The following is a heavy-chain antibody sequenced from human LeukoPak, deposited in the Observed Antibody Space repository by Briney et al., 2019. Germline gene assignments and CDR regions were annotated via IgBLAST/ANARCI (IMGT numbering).Heavy chain of an antibody. CDR1: GGSISSGDYY. V-gene: IGHV4-30-4*01. J-gene: IGHJ4*02. D-gene: IGHD3-22*01. Sequence: SQTLSLTCTVSGGSISSGDYYWSWIRQPPGKGLEWIGYIYYSGSTYYNPSLKSRVTISVDTSKNQFSLKLSSVTAADTAVYYCARNYDSSGYYFPFDYWGQGTLVTVSS. CDR2: IYYSGST. CDR3: ARNYDSSGYYFPFDY.